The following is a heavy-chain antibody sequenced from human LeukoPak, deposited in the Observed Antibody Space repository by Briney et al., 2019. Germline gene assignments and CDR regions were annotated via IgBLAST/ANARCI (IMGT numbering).Heavy chain of an antibody. Sequence: GRSLRLSCAASGFTFSSYAMHWVRQAPGKGLEWVAVISYDGSNKYYADSVKGRFTISRDNSKNTLYLQMNSLRAEDTAVYYCASPRWSGYSYGYGPFRYWGQGTLVTVSS. V-gene: IGHV3-30-3*01. CDR1: GFTFSSYA. D-gene: IGHD5-18*01. CDR3: ASPRWSGYSYGYGPFRY. J-gene: IGHJ4*02. CDR2: ISYDGSNK.